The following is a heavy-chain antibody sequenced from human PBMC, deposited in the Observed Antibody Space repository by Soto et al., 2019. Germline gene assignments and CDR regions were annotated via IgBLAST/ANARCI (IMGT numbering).Heavy chain of an antibody. Sequence: QVQLQESGPGLVRPSQTLSLTCTVSGGSITNGDYYWTWIRKHPGKGLEWIGYINYRGTTFYNPSLKSRVFISVETSKNQFSLNLSSVTAADTAVYFCARDAPGEAPYWGQGTLVTVSS. V-gene: IGHV4-31*03. CDR1: GGSITNGDYY. J-gene: IGHJ4*02. D-gene: IGHD2-2*01. CDR3: ARDAPGEAPY. CDR2: INYRGTT.